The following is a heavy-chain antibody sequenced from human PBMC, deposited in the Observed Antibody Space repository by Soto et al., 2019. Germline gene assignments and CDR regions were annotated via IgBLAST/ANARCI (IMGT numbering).Heavy chain of an antibody. J-gene: IGHJ4*02. CDR3: ARGPIALVRGNFDY. CDR2: INPSGGST. D-gene: IGHD3-10*01. CDR1: GYTFTSYY. V-gene: IGHV1-46*01. Sequence: QVQLVQSGAEVKKPGASVKVSCKASGYTFTSYYMHWVRQDPGQGLEWMGIINPSGGSTSYAQKFQGRVTMTSDTSTSTVYMELSSLRSEDKDVYYCARGPIALVRGNFDYWGQGTLVTVSS.